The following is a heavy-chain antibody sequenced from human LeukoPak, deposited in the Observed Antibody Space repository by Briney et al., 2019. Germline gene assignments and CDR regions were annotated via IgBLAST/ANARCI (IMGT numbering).Heavy chain of an antibody. V-gene: IGHV1-46*01. Sequence: ASVKVSCKASGYTFTINHIHWVRQAPGQGLEWMGVINPSGDSTIYAQKFQGRVTMTEDTSTDTACMELSSLRSEDTAVYYCATLGDCSSTSCYDYFDYWGQGTLVTVSS. CDR3: ATLGDCSSTSCYDYFDY. D-gene: IGHD2-2*01. CDR1: GYTFTINH. J-gene: IGHJ4*02. CDR2: INPSGDST.